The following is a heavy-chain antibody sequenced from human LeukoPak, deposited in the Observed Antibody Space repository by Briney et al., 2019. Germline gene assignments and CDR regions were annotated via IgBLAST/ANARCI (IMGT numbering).Heavy chain of an antibody. D-gene: IGHD3-10*01. CDR1: GFTFNNYG. CDR2: IRYNGNNQ. CDR3: AKDSAFYYIDV. V-gene: IGHV3-30*02. J-gene: IGHJ6*03. Sequence: GGSLRLSCAAAGFTFNNYGMHWVRQAPGKGLEWVAFIRYNGNNQYYADSVKGRFSISRDNSKNTLYLQMNSLKGDDTAVYYCAKDSAFYYIDVWGKGTTVIISS.